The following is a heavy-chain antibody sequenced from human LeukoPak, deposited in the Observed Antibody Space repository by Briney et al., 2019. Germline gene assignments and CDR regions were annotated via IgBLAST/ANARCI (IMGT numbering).Heavy chain of an antibody. V-gene: IGHV3-11*05. CDR1: GFTFSDYY. D-gene: IGHD3-9*01. J-gene: IGHJ4*02. CDR2: ISSSSSHT. CDR3: AGGSGTIY. Sequence: PGGSLRLSCAASGFTFSDYYMNWIRQAPGKGLEWVSYISSSSSHTNYADSVKGRFTISRDNAKNSLYLQMNSLRAEDTAVYYCAGGSGTIYWGQGTLVTVSS.